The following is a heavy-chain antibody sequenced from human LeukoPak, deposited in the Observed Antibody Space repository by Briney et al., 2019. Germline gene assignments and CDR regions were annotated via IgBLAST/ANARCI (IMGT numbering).Heavy chain of an antibody. CDR3: ARGGYYNILTCSRSRFLGFDS. CDR2: IRFDGNNK. D-gene: IGHD3-9*01. Sequence: GGSLRLSCAASGFTFSSYGMHWVRQAPGKGLEWVAFIRFDGNNKYYADSVKGRFTISRDNSKNTLYLQMTSLRAEDTAVYYCARGGYYNILTCSRSRFLGFDSWGQGTLVTVSS. CDR1: GFTFSSYG. J-gene: IGHJ4*02. V-gene: IGHV3-30*02.